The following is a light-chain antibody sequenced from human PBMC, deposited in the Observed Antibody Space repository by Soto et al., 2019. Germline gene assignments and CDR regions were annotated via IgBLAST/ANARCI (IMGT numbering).Light chain of an antibody. CDR3: QQRRNWPSIT. CDR2: DAS. Sequence: EPVLTPSPASLSMPPGQRATLACRASQRVSSYLAWYQHQPGPAPRLLIHDASKSATAIPARFSGSGSGTDFTLTITSIEPEDFAVYYCQQRRNWPSITFGQGTRLEIK. V-gene: IGKV3-11*01. J-gene: IGKJ5*01. CDR1: QRVSSY.